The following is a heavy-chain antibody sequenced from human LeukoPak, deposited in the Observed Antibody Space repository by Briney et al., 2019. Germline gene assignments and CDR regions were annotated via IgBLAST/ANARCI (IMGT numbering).Heavy chain of an antibody. D-gene: IGHD3-9*01. J-gene: IGHJ5*02. Sequence: GGSLRLSCAPSGFTFSNYGMHWVRQAPGKGLEWVAFIPYDGTNKYHADSVKGRFTISRDNSKNTLYLQMKSLRAEDTAVYYCARGPDWLNNWFDLWGQGTLVTVSS. CDR1: GFTFSNYG. CDR3: ARGPDWLNNWFDL. CDR2: IPYDGTNK. V-gene: IGHV3-30*02.